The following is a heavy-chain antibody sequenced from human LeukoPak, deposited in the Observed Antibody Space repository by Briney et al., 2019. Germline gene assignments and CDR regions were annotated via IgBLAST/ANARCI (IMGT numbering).Heavy chain of an antibody. CDR2: IAHDGSVK. CDR1: GFTFSTYW. V-gene: IGHV3-7*01. J-gene: IGHJ1*01. Sequence: GGSLRLSCAASGFTFSTYWMHWARQAPGKGLEWVANIAHDGSVKWYVDSVKGRFIISRDNARDSLYLQMNGLRVEDTAIYYCAFFVREPQNWGQGTLVTVSS. CDR3: AFFVREPQN. D-gene: IGHD3-10*02.